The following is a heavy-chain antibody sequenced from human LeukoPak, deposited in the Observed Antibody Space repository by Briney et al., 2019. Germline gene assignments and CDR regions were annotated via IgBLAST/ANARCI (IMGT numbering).Heavy chain of an antibody. J-gene: IGHJ4*02. CDR2: INHSGST. V-gene: IGHV4-34*01. CDR3: ARGFYYDILTGYPFYFDY. Sequence: SDTLSLTCAVYGGSFSGYYWSWIRQPPGKGLEWIGEINHSGSTNYNPSLKSRVTISVDTSKNQFSLKLSSVTAADTAVYYCARGFYYDILTGYPFYFDYWGQGTLVTVSS. D-gene: IGHD3-9*01. CDR1: GGSFSGYY.